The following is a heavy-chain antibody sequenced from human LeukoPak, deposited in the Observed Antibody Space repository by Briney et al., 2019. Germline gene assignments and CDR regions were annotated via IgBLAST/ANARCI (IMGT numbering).Heavy chain of an antibody. CDR2: ISSSGSTI. V-gene: IGHV3-48*03. CDR3: ARDPPYDSSGYNYYYGMDV. CDR1: GFTFSSYE. J-gene: IGHJ6*02. D-gene: IGHD3-22*01. Sequence: GGSLRLSCAASGFTFSSYEMNWVRQAPGKGLEGVSYISSSGSTIYYADSVKGGFTISRDNAKNSLYLQMNSLRAEDTAVYYCARDPPYDSSGYNYYYGMDVWGQGTTVTVSS.